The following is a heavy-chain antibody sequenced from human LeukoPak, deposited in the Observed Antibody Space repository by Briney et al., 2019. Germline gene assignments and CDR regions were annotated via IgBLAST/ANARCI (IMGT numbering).Heavy chain of an antibody. V-gene: IGHV3-48*01. CDR1: GFTFSSYS. D-gene: IGHD2-15*01. Sequence: PGGSLRLSCAASGFTFSSYSMNWVRQAPGKGLEWVSYISSSSSTIYYADSVKGRFTISRDNAKNSLYLQMNSLRAEDTAVYYCARVKRQGSTSFDYWGQGTLVTVSS. J-gene: IGHJ4*02. CDR2: ISSSSSTI. CDR3: ARVKRQGSTSFDY.